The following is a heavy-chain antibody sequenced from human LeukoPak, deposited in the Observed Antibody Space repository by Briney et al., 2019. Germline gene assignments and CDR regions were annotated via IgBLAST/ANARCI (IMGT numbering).Heavy chain of an antibody. J-gene: IGHJ6*02. CDR2: IYYSGST. V-gene: IGHV4-38-2*02. CDR3: ARMTGYSSSGYYYGMDV. Sequence: SETLSLTCTVSGYSISSGYYWGWIRQPPGKGLEWIGSIYYSGSTYYNPSLKSRVTISVDTSKNQFSLKLSSVTAADTAVYYCARMTGYSSSGYYYGMDVWGQGTTVTVSS. D-gene: IGHD6-13*01. CDR1: GYSISSGYY.